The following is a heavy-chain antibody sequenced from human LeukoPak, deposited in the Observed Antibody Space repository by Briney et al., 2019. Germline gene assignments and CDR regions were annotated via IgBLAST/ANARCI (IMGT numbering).Heavy chain of an antibody. D-gene: IGHD3-9*01. V-gene: IGHV3-21*01. CDR2: ISGRSNYI. CDR3: ARTGYLPFDY. Sequence: PGGSLRLSCAASGFTFSSHSMNWVRQAPGKGLEWVSFISGRSNYIYYADSVRGRFTISRDNAKNSLYLQMNSLRAEDTAVYYCARTGYLPFDYWGQGTLVTVSS. CDR1: GFTFSSHS. J-gene: IGHJ4*02.